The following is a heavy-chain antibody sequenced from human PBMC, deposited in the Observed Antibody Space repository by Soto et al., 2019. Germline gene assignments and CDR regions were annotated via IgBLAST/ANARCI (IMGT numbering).Heavy chain of an antibody. CDR3: ARQRMQLRYYYYSMDV. Sequence: GESLTLSCKGSGYTFSNYWIGWVRQLPGKGLEWMGVIYPDDSATRYTPSFQGQVTLSADKTISTAYLQWSSLKASDTAMYYCARQRMQLRYYYYSMDVWGQGTTVTVSS. CDR1: GYTFSNYW. J-gene: IGHJ6*02. CDR2: IYPDDSAT. D-gene: IGHD4-17*01. V-gene: IGHV5-51*01.